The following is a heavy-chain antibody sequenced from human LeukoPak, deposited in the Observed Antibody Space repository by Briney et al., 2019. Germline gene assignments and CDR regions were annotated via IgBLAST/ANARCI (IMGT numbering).Heavy chain of an antibody. Sequence: GGSLRLSCAASGFTFSSYAMHWVRQAPGKGLEWVAVISYDGSNKYYADSVKGRFTISRDNSKNTLYLQMNSLRAEDTAVYYCAIKQWLAYYYFDYWGQGTLVTVSS. CDR3: AIKQWLAYYYFDY. CDR1: GFTFSSYA. D-gene: IGHD6-19*01. V-gene: IGHV3-30-3*01. CDR2: ISYDGSNK. J-gene: IGHJ4*02.